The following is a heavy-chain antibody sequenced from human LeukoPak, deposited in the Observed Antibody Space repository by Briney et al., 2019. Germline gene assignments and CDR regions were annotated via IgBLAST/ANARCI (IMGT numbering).Heavy chain of an antibody. V-gene: IGHV3-7*01. J-gene: IGHJ4*02. CDR1: GFTFSSYW. D-gene: IGHD2-15*01. Sequence: SGGSLRLSCAASGFTFSSYWMSWVRQAPGKGLEWVANIKQDGSEKYYVDSAKGRFTISRDNAKNSLYLQMNSLRAEDTAVYYCARSRYCSGGSCYNDYWGQGTLVTVSS. CDR3: ARSRYCSGGSCYNDY. CDR2: IKQDGSEK.